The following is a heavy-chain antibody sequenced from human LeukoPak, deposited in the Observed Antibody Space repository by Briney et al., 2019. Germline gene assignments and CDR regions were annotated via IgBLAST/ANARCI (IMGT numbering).Heavy chain of an antibody. V-gene: IGHV3-53*01. CDR2: IYSGGST. Sequence: GGSLRLSCAASGFTVSSNYMSWVRQAPGKGLEWVSVIYSGGSTYYADSVKGRFTISRDNSKNTLYLQMNSLRAEDTAVYYCARGPIKAARPENYYYYGMDVWGQGTTVTVSS. J-gene: IGHJ6*02. CDR3: ARGPIKAARPENYYYYGMDV. CDR1: GFTVSSNY. D-gene: IGHD6-6*01.